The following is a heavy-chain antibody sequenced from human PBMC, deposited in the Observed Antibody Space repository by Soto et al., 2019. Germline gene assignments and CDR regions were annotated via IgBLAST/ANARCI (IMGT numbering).Heavy chain of an antibody. CDR3: ARDGEPKLGMEGYYFDY. Sequence: GESLKISCAASGFTFSSYGMHWVRQAPGKGLEWVAVIWYDGSNKYYADSVKGRFTISRDNSKNTLYLQMNSLRAEDTAVYYCARDGEPKLGMEGYYFDYWGQGTLVTVSS. J-gene: IGHJ4*02. CDR2: IWYDGSNK. CDR1: GFTFSSYG. V-gene: IGHV3-33*08. D-gene: IGHD7-27*01.